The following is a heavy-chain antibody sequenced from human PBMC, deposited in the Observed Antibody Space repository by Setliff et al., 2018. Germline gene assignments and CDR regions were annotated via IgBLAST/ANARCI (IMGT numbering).Heavy chain of an antibody. CDR1: GGSISSYF. CDR2: IYYSGST. D-gene: IGHD2-15*01. CDR3: ARGGYVKMTYNWFDP. J-gene: IGHJ5*02. V-gene: IGHV4-59*01. Sequence: SETLSLTCTVSGGSISSYFWSGIRQPPGKGLEWIGYIYYSGSTSYNPSLKSRATISVDTSRNQFSLKLASATAADTAVYYCARGGYVKMTYNWFDPWGQGTLVTVSS.